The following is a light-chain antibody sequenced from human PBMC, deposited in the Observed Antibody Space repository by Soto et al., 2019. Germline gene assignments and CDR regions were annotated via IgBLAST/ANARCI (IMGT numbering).Light chain of an antibody. CDR2: DAS. CDR3: QQYDNLPRT. J-gene: IGKJ5*01. V-gene: IGKV1-33*01. Sequence: DIQMTQSPSSLSASVGDRVTITFRASQSISIYLNWYQLKPGKAPKLLIYDASNLETGVPSRFSGSGSGTDFTFTISSLQPEDIATYYCQQYDNLPRTFGQGTRLEIK. CDR1: QSISIY.